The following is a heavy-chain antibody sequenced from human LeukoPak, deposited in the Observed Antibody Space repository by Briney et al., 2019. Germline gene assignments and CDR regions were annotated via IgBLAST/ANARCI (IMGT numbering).Heavy chain of an antibody. V-gene: IGHV4-59*08. CDR1: GGSISSYY. J-gene: IGHJ4*02. D-gene: IGHD6-13*01. CDR2: IYYSGST. CDR3: ARSYSSTWYDYFDY. Sequence: PSETLSLTCTVSGGSISSYYWSWIRQPPGKGLEWIGYIYYSGSTNYNPPLKSRVTISVDTSKNEFSLKLSSVTAADTAMYYCARSYSSTWYDYFDYWGQGTLVTVSS.